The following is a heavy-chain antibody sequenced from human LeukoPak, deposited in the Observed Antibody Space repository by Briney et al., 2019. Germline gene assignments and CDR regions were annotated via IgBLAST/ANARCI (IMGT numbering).Heavy chain of an antibody. D-gene: IGHD3-9*01. CDR2: ISGSGSNT. V-gene: IGHV3-23*01. CDR3: AKGLRYFDWLLSAFDY. J-gene: IGHJ4*02. CDR1: GFTFSSYA. Sequence: GGSLRLSCAASGFTFSSYAMSWVRQAPGKGLEWVSAISGSGSNTYYADSVKGRFTISRDNSKNTLYLQMNSLRAEDTAVYYCAKGLRYFDWLLSAFDYWGQGTLVTVSS.